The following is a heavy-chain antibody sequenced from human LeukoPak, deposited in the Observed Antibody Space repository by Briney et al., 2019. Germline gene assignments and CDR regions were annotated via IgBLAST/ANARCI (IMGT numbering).Heavy chain of an antibody. CDR1: GGTLSSYA. Sequence: ASVKVSCKASGGTLSSYAISWVRQAPGQGLEWMGGIIPIFGTANYAQKFQGRVTITADKSTSTAYMELSSLRSEDTAVYYCATPGPEYSSSWYPFDYWGQRTLVTVSS. J-gene: IGHJ4*02. CDR2: IIPIFGTA. D-gene: IGHD6-13*01. V-gene: IGHV1-69*06. CDR3: ATPGPEYSSSWYPFDY.